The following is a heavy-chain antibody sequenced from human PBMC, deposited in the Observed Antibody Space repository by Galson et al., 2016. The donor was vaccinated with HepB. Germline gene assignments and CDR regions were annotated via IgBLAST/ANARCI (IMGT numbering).Heavy chain of an antibody. CDR1: GGSISSSSYY. Sequence: SETLSLTCSVSGGSISSSSYYWAWIRQTPGKGLEWIGSIYYRGNTHYNPSLEGRVTISVETSKNQFPLRLRSMTAADTAVYYCAREDIVVVPAGYGGHHYYGMDVWGQGTTVTVSS. D-gene: IGHD2-15*01. V-gene: IGHV4-39*01. CDR2: IYYRGNT. CDR3: AREDIVVVPAGYGGHHYYGMDV. J-gene: IGHJ6*02.